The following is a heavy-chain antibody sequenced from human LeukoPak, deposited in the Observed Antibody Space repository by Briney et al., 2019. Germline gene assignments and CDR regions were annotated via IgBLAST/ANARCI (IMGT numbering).Heavy chain of an antibody. Sequence: GGSLRLSCAASGFTFSDYEMNRVRQAPGKGLEWVSYISRSGRTIYYADSVKGRFTISRDNAKNSLYLQMNSLRAEDTAVYYCARDLNWETYWGQGTLVSVSS. D-gene: IGHD7-27*01. V-gene: IGHV3-48*03. CDR2: ISRSGRTI. CDR3: ARDLNWETY. J-gene: IGHJ4*02. CDR1: GFTFSDYE.